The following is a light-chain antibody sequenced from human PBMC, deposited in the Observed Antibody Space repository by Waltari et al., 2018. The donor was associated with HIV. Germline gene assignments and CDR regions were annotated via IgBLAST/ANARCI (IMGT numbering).Light chain of an antibody. Sequence: QSALTQPPSASGSLGQSVTISCTGTSTDISGYDYVSWYQQHPGKAPKLLIYEVVKRPSGAPGPFSASRTDSPGSLTVSGLQPEDEGMYDCSSYTGVTTPHVFGTGIKVTVL. V-gene: IGLV2-8*01. CDR1: STDISGYDY. CDR2: EVV. J-gene: IGLJ1*01. CDR3: SSYTGVTTPHV.